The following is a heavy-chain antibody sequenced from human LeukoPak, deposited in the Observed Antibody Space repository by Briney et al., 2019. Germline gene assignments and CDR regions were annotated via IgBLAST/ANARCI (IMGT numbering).Heavy chain of an antibody. CDR2: IYYSGST. J-gene: IGHJ4*02. V-gene: IGHV4-59*01. CDR1: GGSISSYY. CDR3: ARVVRGLHDY. D-gene: IGHD3-10*01. Sequence: SETLSLTCTVSGGSISSYYWRWIRQPPGKGLEWIGYIYYSGSTNYNPSLKSRVTISVDTSKNQFSLKLSSVTAADTAVYYCARVVRGLHDYWGQGTLVTVSS.